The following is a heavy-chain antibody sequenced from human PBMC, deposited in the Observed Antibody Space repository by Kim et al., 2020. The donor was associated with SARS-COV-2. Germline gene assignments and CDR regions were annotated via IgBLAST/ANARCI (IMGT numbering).Heavy chain of an antibody. D-gene: IGHD3-10*01. J-gene: IGHJ4*02. CDR1: GGSISSGDYY. CDR3: ARVRGVANYFDY. Sequence: SETLSLTCTVSGGSISSGDYYWSWIRQPPGKGLEWIGYIYYSGSTYYNPSLKSRVTISVDTSKNQFSLKLSSVTAADTAVYYCARVRGVANYFDYWGQGTLVTVSS. V-gene: IGHV4-30-4*01. CDR2: IYYSGST.